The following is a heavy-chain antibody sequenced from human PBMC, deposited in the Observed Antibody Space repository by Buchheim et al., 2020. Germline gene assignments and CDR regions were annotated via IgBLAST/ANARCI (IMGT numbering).Heavy chain of an antibody. V-gene: IGHV1-46*01. J-gene: IGHJ4*02. D-gene: IGHD3-22*01. CDR1: GYTFTSYY. Sequence: QVQLVQSGAEVKKPGASVKVSCKASGYTFTSYYMHWVRQAPGQGLEWMGIINPSGGSTSYAQTFQGRVTMTRDTSTSNDFMELSSLRSEDTAVYYCARGPYYDSSGYQSEVDYWGQGTL. CDR2: INPSGGST. CDR3: ARGPYYDSSGYQSEVDY.